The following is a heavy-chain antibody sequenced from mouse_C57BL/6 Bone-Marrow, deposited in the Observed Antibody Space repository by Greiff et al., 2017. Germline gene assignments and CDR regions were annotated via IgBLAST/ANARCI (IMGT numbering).Heavy chain of an antibody. J-gene: IGHJ3*01. V-gene: IGHV1-64*01. Sequence: QVHVKQPGAELVKPGASVKLSCKASGYTFTSYWMNWVKQRPGQGLEWIGMIHPNSGSTNYNEKFKSKATLTVDKSSSTAYMQLSSLTSEDSAVYYGARYAPFAYWGQGTLVTVSA. CDR1: GYTFTSYW. CDR3: ARYAPFAY. CDR2: IHPNSGST.